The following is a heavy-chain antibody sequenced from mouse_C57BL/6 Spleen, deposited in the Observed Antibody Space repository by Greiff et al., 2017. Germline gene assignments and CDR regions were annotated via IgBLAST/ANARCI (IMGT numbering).Heavy chain of an antibody. CDR3: AKRGGSSYGYFDV. CDR1: GFSLTSYG. Sequence: VQLVESGPGLVQPSQSLPITCTVSGFSLTSYGVHWVRQSPGKGLEWLGVIWRGGSTDYNAAFMSRLSITKDNSTSQVFFKMNRLQADDTAIYYCAKRGGSSYGYFDVWGKGTTVTVSS. D-gene: IGHD1-1*01. J-gene: IGHJ1*03. V-gene: IGHV2-5*01. CDR2: IWRGGST.